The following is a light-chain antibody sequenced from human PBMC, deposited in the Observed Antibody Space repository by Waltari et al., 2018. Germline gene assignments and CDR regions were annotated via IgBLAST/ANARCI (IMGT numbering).Light chain of an antibody. CDR2: GAS. Sequence: EIVMTQSPATLSVSPGERATLSCRASQSVSSNLAWYQQKPGQAPRLLIYGASTRATDIPARFSGRGSGTEFTLTISSLQSEDFAVYYCQQYNNWLSWTFGQGTKVEIK. CDR3: QQYNNWLSWT. V-gene: IGKV3-15*01. J-gene: IGKJ1*01. CDR1: QSVSSN.